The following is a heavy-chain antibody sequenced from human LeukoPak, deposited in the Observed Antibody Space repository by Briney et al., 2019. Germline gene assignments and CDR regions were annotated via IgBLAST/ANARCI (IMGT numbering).Heavy chain of an antibody. V-gene: IGHV1-69*13. CDR2: IIPIFGTA. CDR1: GGTFSSYA. D-gene: IGHD3-3*01. Sequence: VASVNVSCKASGGTFSSYAISWVRQAPGQGLEWMGGIIPIFGTANYAQKFQGRVTITADESTSTAYMELSSLRSEDTAVYYCARVRDFWSGSSGYYFDYWGQGTLVTVSS. J-gene: IGHJ4*02. CDR3: ARVRDFWSGSSGYYFDY.